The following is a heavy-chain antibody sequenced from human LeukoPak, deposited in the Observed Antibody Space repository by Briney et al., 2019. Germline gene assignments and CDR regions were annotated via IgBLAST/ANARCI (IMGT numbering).Heavy chain of an antibody. CDR1: GGSISSGDYY. D-gene: IGHD3-10*01. CDR3: ARFRSKYGSGSYNSNDY. J-gene: IGHJ4*02. Sequence: SETLSLTCTVSGGSISSGDYYWSWIRQPPGKGLEWIGYIYYSGSTYYNPSLKSRVTISVDTSENQFSLKLSSVTAADTAVYYCARFRSKYGSGSYNSNDYWGQGTLVTVSS. CDR2: IYYSGST. V-gene: IGHV4-30-4*08.